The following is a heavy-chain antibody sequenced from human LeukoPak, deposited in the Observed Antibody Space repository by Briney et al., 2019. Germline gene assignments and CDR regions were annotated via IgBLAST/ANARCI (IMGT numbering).Heavy chain of an antibody. CDR1: GGSTSSGSYY. Sequence: TLSLTCAVSGGSTSSGSYYWCWIRQPAGKGLEWIGRIHSSGSTNYNPSLKSRVSISADTSKNQFSLKLTSVTAADTAVYYCARDGDYGDYEYWGQGTLVTVSS. CDR3: ARDGDYGDYEY. D-gene: IGHD4-17*01. J-gene: IGHJ4*02. V-gene: IGHV4-61*02. CDR2: IHSSGST.